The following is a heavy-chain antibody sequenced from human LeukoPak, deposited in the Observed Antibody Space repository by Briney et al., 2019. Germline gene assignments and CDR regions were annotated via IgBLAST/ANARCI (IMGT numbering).Heavy chain of an antibody. CDR2: INPNSGGT. D-gene: IGHD2-2*01. V-gene: IGHV1-2*02. J-gene: IGHJ5*02. Sequence: ASVKVSCKASGYTFTGYYMHWVRQAPGQGLEWMGWINPNSGGTNYAQKFQGRVTMTRDTSISIAYMELSRLRSDDTAVYYCARALVPATHRLSSWGQGTLVTVSS. CDR3: ARALVPATHRLSS. CDR1: GYTFTGYY.